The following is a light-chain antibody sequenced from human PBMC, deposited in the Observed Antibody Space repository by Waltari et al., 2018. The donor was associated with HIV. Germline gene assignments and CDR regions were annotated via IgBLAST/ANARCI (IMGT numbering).Light chain of an antibody. CDR2: LVT. Sequence: IVLTQSPLSLPVTLGQSASISCRSSRSLRHSIAIGYLFWSKQKEGQSPQLLIHLVTNRASGVPDRVSGSGSGSDFTLKISRVEAEDVGIYYCMQALQTPWTFGQGTRV. CDR1: RSLRHSIAIGY. CDR3: MQALQTPWT. V-gene: IGKV2-28*01. J-gene: IGKJ1*01.